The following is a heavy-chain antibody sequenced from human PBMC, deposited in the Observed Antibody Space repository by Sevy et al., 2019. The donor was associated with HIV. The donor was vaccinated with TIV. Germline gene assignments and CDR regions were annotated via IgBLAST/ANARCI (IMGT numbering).Heavy chain of an antibody. Sequence: GGSLRLSCAASGFTFSSYSMNWVRQDPGKGLEWVSSISSSSSYIYYADSVKGRFTISRDNAKNSLYLQMNSLRAEDTAVYYCARSSYSGYDYGANADYWGQGTLVTVSS. J-gene: IGHJ4*02. D-gene: IGHD5-12*01. CDR3: ARSSYSGYDYGANADY. CDR1: GFTFSSYS. V-gene: IGHV3-21*01. CDR2: ISSSSSYI.